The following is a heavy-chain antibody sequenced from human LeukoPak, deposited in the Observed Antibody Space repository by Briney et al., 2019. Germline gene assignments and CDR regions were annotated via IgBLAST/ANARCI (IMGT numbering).Heavy chain of an antibody. CDR3: ARSGSSWFHNWFDP. CDR2: IYYSGST. J-gene: IGHJ5*02. D-gene: IGHD6-13*01. V-gene: IGHV4-59*12. CDR1: GGSISSYY. Sequence: SETLSLTCTVSGGSISSYYWSWIRQPPGKGLEWIGYIYYSGSTNYNPSLKSRVTISVDTSKNQFSLKLSSVTAADTAVYYCARSGSSWFHNWFDPWGQGTLVTVSS.